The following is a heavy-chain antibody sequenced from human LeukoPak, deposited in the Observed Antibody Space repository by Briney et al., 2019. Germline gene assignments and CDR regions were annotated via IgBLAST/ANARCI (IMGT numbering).Heavy chain of an antibody. D-gene: IGHD3-9*01. CDR3: ASVGNYDILTGIGGGAFDI. CDR2: INPSGGST. V-gene: IGHV1-46*01. J-gene: IGHJ3*02. Sequence: ASVKVSCKASGYTLTSYYMHWVRQAPGQGLEWMGIINPSGGSTSYAQKFQGRVTMTRDTSTSTVYMELSSLRSEDTAVYYCASVGNYDILTGIGGGAFDIWGQGTMVTVSS. CDR1: GYTLTSYY.